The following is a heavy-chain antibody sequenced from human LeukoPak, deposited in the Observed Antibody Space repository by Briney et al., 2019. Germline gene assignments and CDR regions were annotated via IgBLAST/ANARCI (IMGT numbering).Heavy chain of an antibody. CDR1: CGPLSSSSYF. V-gene: IGHV4-39*01. D-gene: IGHD3-10*01. CDR2: LYYSGRP. Sequence: SETLSLPCTVSCGPLSSSSYFWRWIRQPPGKGLEWFGSLYYSGRPHYNPSLKSRVTISVDTAKNQFSLKLSSVTGADTAVYYWARSNHYGSNGMDVWGGGTTVTVSS. J-gene: IGHJ6*04. CDR3: ARSNHYGSNGMDV.